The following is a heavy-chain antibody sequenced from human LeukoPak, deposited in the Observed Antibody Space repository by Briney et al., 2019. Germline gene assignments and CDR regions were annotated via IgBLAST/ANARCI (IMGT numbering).Heavy chain of an antibody. CDR2: IYYSGST. J-gene: IGHJ1*01. Sequence: SETLSLTCTVSGGSISSGGYYWSWTRQHPGKGLEWIGYIYYSGSTYYNPSLKSRVTISVDTSKNQFSLKLSSVTAADTAVYYCARGTTVVTPEYFQHWGQGTLVTVSS. CDR3: ARGTTVVTPEYFQH. V-gene: IGHV4-31*03. CDR1: GGSISSGGYY. D-gene: IGHD4-23*01.